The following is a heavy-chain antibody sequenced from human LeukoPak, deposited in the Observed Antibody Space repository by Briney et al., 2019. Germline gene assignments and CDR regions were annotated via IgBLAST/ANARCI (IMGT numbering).Heavy chain of an antibody. J-gene: IGHJ4*02. CDR1: GGSISSGSYY. CDR2: IYTSGSN. Sequence: SETLSLTXTVSGGSISSGSYYWSWIRQPAGKGLEWIGHIYTSGSNNYNPSLKSRVTISIDTSKNQFSLKLSSVTAADTAVYYCARCTSTSCYHFDYWGQGALVTVSS. CDR3: ARCTSTSCYHFDY. V-gene: IGHV4-61*09. D-gene: IGHD2-2*01.